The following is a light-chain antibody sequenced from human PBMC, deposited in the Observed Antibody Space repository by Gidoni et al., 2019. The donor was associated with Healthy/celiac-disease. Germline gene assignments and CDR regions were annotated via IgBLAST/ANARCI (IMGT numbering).Light chain of an antibody. V-gene: IGKV1-39*01. CDR3: QQSYSTPHT. CDR1: QSISSY. CDR2: AAS. J-gene: IGKJ2*01. Sequence: DIQSTQSPSSLSASVGDRVTITCRASQSISSYLNWYQQKPGKAPKLLIYAASSLQSRVPSRCIGRGSGTDFTLTSRRLQPEDFATYYCQQSYSTPHTFGQGTKLEIK.